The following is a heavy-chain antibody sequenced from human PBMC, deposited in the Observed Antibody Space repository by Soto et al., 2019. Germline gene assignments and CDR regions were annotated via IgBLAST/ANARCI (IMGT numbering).Heavy chain of an antibody. Sequence: EVQLVESGRGLVQPGGSLRLSCAASGFTFSSYWMSWVRQAPGKGLEWVANIKQDGSEKYYVDSVKGRFTISRDNAKNSLYLQMNSLRAEDTAVYYCASHDDFWSGYPPYYYYGMDVWGQGTTVTVSS. CDR1: GFTFSSYW. J-gene: IGHJ6*02. CDR3: ASHDDFWSGYPPYYYYGMDV. D-gene: IGHD3-3*01. V-gene: IGHV3-7*03. CDR2: IKQDGSEK.